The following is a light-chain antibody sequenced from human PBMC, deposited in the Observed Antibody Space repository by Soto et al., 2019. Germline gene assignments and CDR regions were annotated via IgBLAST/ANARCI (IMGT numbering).Light chain of an antibody. V-gene: IGKV3-20*01. CDR3: QQYGSSRLT. Sequence: EIVLTQSPGTLSLSPGERATLSCRASQSVTSSYLAWYQQKPGQAPRLLIYDASSRATGIPDRFSGSGSGTDFNLTISRLEPEDFAVYYCQQYGSSRLTFGGGTKVEIK. CDR1: QSVTSSY. J-gene: IGKJ4*01. CDR2: DAS.